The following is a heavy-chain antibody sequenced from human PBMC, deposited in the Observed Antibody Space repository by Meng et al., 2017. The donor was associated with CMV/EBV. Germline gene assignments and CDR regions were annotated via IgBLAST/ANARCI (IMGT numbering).Heavy chain of an antibody. CDR2: ISGSGGST. J-gene: IGHJ5*02. V-gene: IGHV3-23*01. Sequence: GESLKISCAASGFTFSSYAMSWVRQAPGKGLEWVSAISGSGGSTYYADSVKGRFTIPRDNSKNTLYLQMNSLRAEDTAVYYCAKDRSVVVPSLVWFGPWGQGTLVTVSS. D-gene: IGHD2-2*01. CDR3: AKDRSVVVPSLVWFGP. CDR1: GFTFSSYA.